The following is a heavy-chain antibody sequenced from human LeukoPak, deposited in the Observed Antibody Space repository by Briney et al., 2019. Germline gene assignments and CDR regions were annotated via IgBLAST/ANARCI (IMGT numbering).Heavy chain of an antibody. J-gene: IGHJ4*02. CDR2: IYYSGST. CDR3: ARDGMEGIDY. V-gene: IGHV4-31*03. CDR1: GGSISSGGYY. Sequence: SETLSLTCTVSGGSISSGGYYWSWIRQHPGKGLEWIGYIYYSGSTYYNPSLKSRVTISVDTSKNQFSLKLSSVTAADTAVYYCARDGMEGIDYWGQGTLVTVSS. D-gene: IGHD1-1*01.